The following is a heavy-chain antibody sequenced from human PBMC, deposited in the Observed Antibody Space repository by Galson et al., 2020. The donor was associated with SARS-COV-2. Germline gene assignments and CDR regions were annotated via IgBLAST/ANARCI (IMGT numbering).Heavy chain of an antibody. CDR2: ISYDGSNK. CDR3: VGELLPFFAFDI. J-gene: IGHJ3*02. Sequence: GESLKISCAASGFTFSSYAMHWVRQAPGKGLEWVAVISYDGSNKYYADSVKGRFTISRDNSKNTLYLQMNSLRAEDTAVYYCVGELLPFFAFDIWGQGTMVTFSS. V-gene: IGHV3-30*04. D-gene: IGHD1-26*01. CDR1: GFTFSSYA.